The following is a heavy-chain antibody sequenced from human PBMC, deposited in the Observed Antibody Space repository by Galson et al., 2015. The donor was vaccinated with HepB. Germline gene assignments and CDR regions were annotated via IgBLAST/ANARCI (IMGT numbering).Heavy chain of an antibody. Sequence: SVKVSCKASGFSSLESALQWVRQARGQPLEWIGWIIVGSGSTFYAPGFRDRVTISYDLSTNTGHMELSGLRSDDTAIYFCAADVGDEYTTTGWFDPWGKGTLVTVSS. D-gene: IGHD3-16*01. CDR1: GFSSLESA. J-gene: IGHJ5*02. CDR2: IIVGSGST. CDR3: AADVGDEYTTTGWFDP. V-gene: IGHV1-58*01.